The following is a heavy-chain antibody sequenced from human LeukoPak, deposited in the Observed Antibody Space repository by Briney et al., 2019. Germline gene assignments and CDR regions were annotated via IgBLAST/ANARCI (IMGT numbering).Heavy chain of an antibody. D-gene: IGHD3-22*01. CDR3: ASQPYYDSSGYYFY. Sequence: SETLPLTCTVSGGSISSTSYNWGWIRQPPGKGLEWIGSIYYSGSTFYNPFLKSRVTISINTSKNQFSLKLSSVTAADTAVYYCASQPYYDSSGYYFYWGQGTLVTVSS. J-gene: IGHJ4*02. CDR2: IYYSGST. V-gene: IGHV4-39*01. CDR1: GGSISSTSYN.